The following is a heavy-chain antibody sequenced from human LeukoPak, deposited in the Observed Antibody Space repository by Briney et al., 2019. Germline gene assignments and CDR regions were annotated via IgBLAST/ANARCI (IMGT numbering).Heavy chain of an antibody. V-gene: IGHV4-59*01. CDR2: IYYSGST. J-gene: IGHJ4*02. CDR1: GGSISSYY. Sequence: SETLSLTCTVSGGSISSYYWSWIRQPPGKGLEWIGYIYYSGSTNYNPSLKSRVTISVDTSKNQFSLKLSSVTAADTAVYYCARSRSQLRGYNWNDLPRYWGQGTLVTVSS. D-gene: IGHD1-20*01. CDR3: ARSRSQLRGYNWNDLPRY.